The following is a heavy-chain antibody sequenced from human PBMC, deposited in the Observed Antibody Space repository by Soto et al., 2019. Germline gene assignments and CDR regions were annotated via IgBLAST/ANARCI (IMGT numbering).Heavy chain of an antibody. J-gene: IGHJ6*02. D-gene: IGHD3-9*01. CDR1: GFTFSSYW. CDR3: ARAGIYYDILTGYSSYSTMDV. V-gene: IGHV3-7*01. Sequence: PGGSLRLSCAASGFTFSSYWMSWVRQAPGKGLEWVANIKQDGSEKYYVDSVKGRFTISRDNAKYSLYLQMNSLRAEDTAVYYCARAGIYYDILTGYSSYSTMDVWGQGTTVTVSS. CDR2: IKQDGSEK.